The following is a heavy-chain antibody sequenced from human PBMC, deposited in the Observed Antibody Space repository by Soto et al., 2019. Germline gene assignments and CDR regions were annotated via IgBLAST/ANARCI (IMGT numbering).Heavy chain of an antibody. V-gene: IGHV3-15*07. Sequence: GGSLRLSCAASGFTFTNAWINWVRQAPGKGLEWVGRIKRKTDGGTTDYAAPVKGRFTISRDDSKNTLYLQMNSLKTEDTALYYCTTTNSDRKGDCWGQGTLVTVSS. D-gene: IGHD1-26*01. CDR2: IKRKTDGGTT. CDR1: GFTFTNAW. J-gene: IGHJ4*02. CDR3: TTTNSDRKGDC.